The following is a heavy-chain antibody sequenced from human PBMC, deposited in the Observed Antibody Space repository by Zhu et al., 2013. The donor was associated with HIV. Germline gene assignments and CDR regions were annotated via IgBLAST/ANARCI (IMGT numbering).Heavy chain of an antibody. CDR2: IIPIFGTA. J-gene: IGHJ6*02. CDR1: GGTFSSYA. Sequence: QVQLVQSGAEVKKPGSSVKVSCKASGGTFSSYAISWVRQAPGQGLEWMGGIIPIFGTANYAQKFQGRVTITADKSTSTAYMELSSLRSEDTAVYYCAADSSSAVYYYYYGMDVWGQGTTVTVSS. V-gene: IGHV1-69*06. D-gene: IGHD6-13*01. CDR3: AADSSSAVYYYYYGMDV.